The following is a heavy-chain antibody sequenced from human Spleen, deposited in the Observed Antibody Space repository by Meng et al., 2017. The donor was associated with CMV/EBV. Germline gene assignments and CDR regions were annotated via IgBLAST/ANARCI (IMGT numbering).Heavy chain of an antibody. CDR1: EYILTDLP. CDR2: FDLRDGET. CDR3: ARGEGSY. J-gene: IGHJ4*02. V-gene: IGHV1-24*01. D-gene: IGHD1-26*01. Sequence: ASVKVSCKVSEYILTDLPIHWVRQAPGKGLEWLGGFDLRDGETVYAQKFQGRVTMTEDTSIDTAYLELSSLRSEDTAVYYCARGEGSYWDQGTLVTVSS.